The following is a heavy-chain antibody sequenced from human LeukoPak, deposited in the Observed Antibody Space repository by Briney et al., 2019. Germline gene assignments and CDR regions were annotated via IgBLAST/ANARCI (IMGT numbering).Heavy chain of an antibody. CDR3: ARGLARSTIAAAGID. CDR2: INAGNGNT. V-gene: IGHV1-3*01. J-gene: IGHJ4*02. Sequence: ASVKVSCKASGYTFTSYAMHWVRQAPGQRLEWMGWINAGNGNTKYSQKFQGRVTITRDTSASTAYMELSSLRSEDTAVYYCARGLARSTIAAAGIDWGQGTLVTVSS. D-gene: IGHD6-13*01. CDR1: GYTFTSYA.